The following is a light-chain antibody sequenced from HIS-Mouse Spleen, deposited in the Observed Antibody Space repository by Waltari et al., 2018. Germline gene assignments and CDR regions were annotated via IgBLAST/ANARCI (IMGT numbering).Light chain of an antibody. CDR1: SSNIGSNT. CDR3: EAWDDSLNGPV. Sequence: QSVLTQPPSASGTPGQRVTISCSGRSSNIGSNTVNWYQQLPGTAPKLPSYSNKQRPAGVPVRCSGSKYGTAASLGISGLQSEDEADYYCEAWDDSLNGPVFGGGTKLTVL. V-gene: IGLV1-44*01. CDR2: SNK. J-gene: IGLJ2*01.